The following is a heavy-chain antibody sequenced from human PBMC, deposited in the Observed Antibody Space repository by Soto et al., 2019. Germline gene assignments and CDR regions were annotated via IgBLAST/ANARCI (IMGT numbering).Heavy chain of an antibody. Sequence: EVQLVESGGGLVQPGRSLRLSCAASGFTFDDYAMHWVRQAPGKGLEWVSGISWHSGSIGYADSVKGRFTISRDNAKNSLYLPMNSLRAEDTALYYCAKAHAGTFFCSGGSCFIDAFDIWGQGTMVTVSS. CDR3: AKAHAGTFFCSGGSCFIDAFDI. CDR1: GFTFDDYA. D-gene: IGHD2-15*01. CDR2: ISWHSGSI. J-gene: IGHJ3*02. V-gene: IGHV3-9*01.